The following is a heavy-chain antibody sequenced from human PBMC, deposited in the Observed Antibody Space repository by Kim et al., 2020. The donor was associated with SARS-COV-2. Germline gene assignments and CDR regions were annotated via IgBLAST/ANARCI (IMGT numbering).Heavy chain of an antibody. J-gene: IGHJ5*02. V-gene: IGHV1-18*01. CDR1: GYTFTSYG. CDR3: ARPSTIFGVVTSSWFDP. CDR2: ISAYNGNT. D-gene: IGHD3-3*01. Sequence: ASVKVSCKASGYTFTSYGISWVRQAPGQGLEWMGWISAYNGNTNYAQKLQGRVTMTTDTSTSTAYMELRSLRSDDTAVYYCARPSTIFGVVTSSWFDPWGQGTLVTVSS.